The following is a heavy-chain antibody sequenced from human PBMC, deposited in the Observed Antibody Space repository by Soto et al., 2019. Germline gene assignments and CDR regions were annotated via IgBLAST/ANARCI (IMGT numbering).Heavy chain of an antibody. J-gene: IGHJ4*02. CDR1: GVSIRSTSYY. V-gene: IGHV4-39*02. Sequence: SETLSLTCTVSGVSIRSTSYYWAWIRQPPGKGLEWIGSISFGGTSSFSSSGSTFYNPSLNSRASISVDTSDNHFSLALKSVTAADTAVYFCARLMGYWGQGALVTVSS. CDR2: ISFGGTSSFSSSGST. CDR3: ARLMGY.